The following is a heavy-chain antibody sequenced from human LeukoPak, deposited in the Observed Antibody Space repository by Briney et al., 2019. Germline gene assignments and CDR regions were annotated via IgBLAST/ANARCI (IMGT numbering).Heavy chain of an antibody. J-gene: IGHJ4*02. Sequence: PGGSLRLSCAASGFTFSSYSMNWVRQAPGKGLEWVSYISSSSSTIYYADSVKGRFTISRDNAKNSLYLQMNSLRAEDTAVYYCAKDPGITMVRGVIEYFDYWGQGTLVTVSS. CDR3: AKDPGITMVRGVIEYFDY. V-gene: IGHV3-48*04. CDR1: GFTFSSYS. D-gene: IGHD3-10*01. CDR2: ISSSSSTI.